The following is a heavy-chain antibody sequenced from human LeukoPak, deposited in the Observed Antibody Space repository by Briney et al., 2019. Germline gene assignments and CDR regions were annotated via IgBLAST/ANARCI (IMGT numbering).Heavy chain of an antibody. J-gene: IGHJ5*02. CDR2: IRYDGSNK. CDR1: GFTFSSYG. CDR3: ARNPTGYPNWFDP. V-gene: IGHV3-30*02. Sequence: PGGSLRLSCAASGFTFSSYGMHWVRQAPGKGLEWVAFIRYDGSNKYYADSVKGRFTVSRDNSKNTLYLQVNSLRADDTAVYYCARNPTGYPNWFDPWGPGTLVIISS. D-gene: IGHD3-9*01.